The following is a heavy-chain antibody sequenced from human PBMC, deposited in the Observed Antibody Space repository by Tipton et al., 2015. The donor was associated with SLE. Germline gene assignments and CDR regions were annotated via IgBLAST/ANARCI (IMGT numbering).Heavy chain of an antibody. J-gene: IGHJ4*02. CDR2: ISYDGSNK. Sequence: SLRLSCAASGFTFSDYAMHWVRQAPGKGLEWVAVISYDGSNKYYADSVKGRFTISRDNSKNTVYLQMNSLRTEDTAVYYCAKTGTYSSGYCRDYWGQGTLFTVSS. CDR3: AKTGTYSSGYCRDY. CDR1: GFTFSDYA. D-gene: IGHD3-22*01. V-gene: IGHV3-30*18.